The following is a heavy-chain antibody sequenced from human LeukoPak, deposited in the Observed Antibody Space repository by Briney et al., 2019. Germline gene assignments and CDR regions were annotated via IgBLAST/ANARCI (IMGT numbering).Heavy chain of an antibody. Sequence: QSSETLSLTCAVYGGSFSGYYWSWIRQPPGKGLEWIGEINHSGSTNYNPSLKSRVTISVDTSKNQFSLKLSSVTAADTAVHYCARAGGWYCFDYWGQGTLVTVSS. CDR1: GGSFSGYY. CDR3: ARAGGWYCFDY. V-gene: IGHV4-34*01. D-gene: IGHD6-19*01. J-gene: IGHJ4*02. CDR2: INHSGST.